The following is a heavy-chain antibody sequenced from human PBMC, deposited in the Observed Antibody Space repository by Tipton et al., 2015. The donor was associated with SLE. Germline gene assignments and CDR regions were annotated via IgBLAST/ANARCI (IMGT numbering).Heavy chain of an antibody. Sequence: PGLVKPSGTLSLTCDVSGGSISSDSWSWIRQPPGKGLEWIGYIYYSGSTNYNPSLKSRVTISVDTSKNQFSLKLSSVTAADTAVYYCARWGREGYYFDYWGQGTLVTVSS. CDR3: ARWGREGYYFDY. CDR1: GGSISSDS. J-gene: IGHJ4*02. D-gene: IGHD3-16*01. CDR2: IYYSGST. V-gene: IGHV4-59*08.